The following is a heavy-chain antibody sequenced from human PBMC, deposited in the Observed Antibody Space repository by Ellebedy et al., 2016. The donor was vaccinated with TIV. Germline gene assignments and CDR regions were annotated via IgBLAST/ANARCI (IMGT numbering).Heavy chain of an antibody. CDR2: IYSTGSTGTT. J-gene: IGHJ4*02. Sequence: MPSETLSLTCTVSGGSMSSYYWSWIRQPAGKGLEWIGRIYSTGSTGTTNYNPALTSRVTISLDTSKNQFSLKLSSVTAADTAVYYCARDGSVRGVTPPDYWGQGTLVTVSS. D-gene: IGHD3-10*01. V-gene: IGHV4-4*07. CDR1: GGSMSSYY. CDR3: ARDGSVRGVTPPDY.